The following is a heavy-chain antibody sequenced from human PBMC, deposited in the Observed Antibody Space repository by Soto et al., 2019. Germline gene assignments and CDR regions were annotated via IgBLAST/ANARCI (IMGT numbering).Heavy chain of an antibody. CDR2: IYYSGST. D-gene: IGHD3-10*01. Sequence: SETLSLTCPVSGGSISSYYWSWIRQPPGKGLEWIGYIYYSGSTNYNPSLKSRVTISVDTSKNQFSLKLSSVTAADTAVYYCARSLTMVRGVIIYAYWGQGTLVTVSS. V-gene: IGHV4-59*01. CDR1: GGSISSYY. CDR3: ARSLTMVRGVIIYAY. J-gene: IGHJ4*02.